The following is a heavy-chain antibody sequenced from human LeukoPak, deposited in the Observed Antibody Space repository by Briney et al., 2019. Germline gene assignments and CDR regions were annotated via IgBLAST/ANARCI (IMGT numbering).Heavy chain of an antibody. D-gene: IGHD3-3*02. J-gene: IGHJ3*02. CDR1: GFTFSSFG. CDR3: AKIRPPAYDI. V-gene: IGHV3-23*01. Sequence: GGSLRLPCAASGFTFSSFGMNWVRQAPGKGLEWVSAISGRDSSTYYADSVKGRFTISRDNSKNTLYLQMNSLRAEDTAVYYCAKIRPPAYDIWGQGTMVTVSS. CDR2: ISGRDSST.